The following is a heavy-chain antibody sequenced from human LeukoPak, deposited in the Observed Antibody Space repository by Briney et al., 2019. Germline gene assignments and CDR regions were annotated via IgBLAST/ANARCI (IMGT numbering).Heavy chain of an antibody. V-gene: IGHV3-48*04. D-gene: IGHD6-6*01. CDR1: GFTFSSYS. J-gene: IGHJ4*02. Sequence: GGSLRLSCAASGFTFSSYSMNWVRQAPGKGLEWASYISSSSSTIYYADSVKGRFTISRDNAKNSLYLQMNSLRAEDTAVYYCARDLGYSSSSGLFDYWGQGTLVTVSS. CDR2: ISSSSSTI. CDR3: ARDLGYSSSSGLFDY.